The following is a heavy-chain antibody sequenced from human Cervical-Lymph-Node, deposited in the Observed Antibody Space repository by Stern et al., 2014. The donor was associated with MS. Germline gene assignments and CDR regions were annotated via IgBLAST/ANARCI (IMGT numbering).Heavy chain of an antibody. Sequence: VQLVESGGGLVKPGGSLRLSCDASGFTFSDYYMTWIRQAPGKGLDLVSYVSYSWRTIHYAASVKGRFTISRDNARNSLYLQMNSLRAEDTAVYYCARGGFSSAWLPDYWGQGTLVTVSS. CDR2: VSYSWRTI. J-gene: IGHJ4*02. CDR1: GFTFSDYY. D-gene: IGHD6-19*01. CDR3: ARGGFSSAWLPDY. V-gene: IGHV3-11*01.